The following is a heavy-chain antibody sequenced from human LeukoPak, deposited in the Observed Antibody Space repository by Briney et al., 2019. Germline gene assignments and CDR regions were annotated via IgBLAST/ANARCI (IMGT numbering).Heavy chain of an antibody. CDR1: GYTFTGYY. D-gene: IGHD5-12*01. Sequence: ASVKVSCKASGYTFTGYYMHWVRQAPGQGLEWMGWINPNSGGTNYAQKFQGRVTMTRDTSISTAYMELSRLRSDDTAVYYCARVGYSGYDYSLPYYYYGMDVWGQGTTVTVSS. V-gene: IGHV1-2*02. CDR2: INPNSGGT. CDR3: ARVGYSGYDYSLPYYYYGMDV. J-gene: IGHJ6*02.